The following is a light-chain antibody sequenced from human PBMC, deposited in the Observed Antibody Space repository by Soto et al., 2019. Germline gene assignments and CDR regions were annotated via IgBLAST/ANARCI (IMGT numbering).Light chain of an antibody. V-gene: IGKV3D-20*02. CDR1: QFVSSR. CDR2: GAS. J-gene: IGKJ4*01. CDR3: QQRSNS. Sequence: EIVLTQSPSTLSLSPGERATLSCRASQFVSSRLAWYQQRPGQVPRLLIYGASSRATGIPDRFSGSGSGTDFTLTISRLEPEDFAVYYCQQRSNSFGGGTKVDIK.